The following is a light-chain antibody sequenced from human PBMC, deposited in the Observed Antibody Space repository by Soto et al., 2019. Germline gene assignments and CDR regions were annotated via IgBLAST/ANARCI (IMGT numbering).Light chain of an antibody. CDR3: TSYTTKSTWV. CDR2: EVT. J-gene: IGLJ3*02. Sequence: QSVLTQPASVSGSPGQPITISCTGTTSDIGAYNYVSWYQQHPGKAPKLMIYEVTNRPSGASDRFSGSKSDNTASLTISGLRAEDEADYYCTSYTTKSTWVFGGGTKSPS. V-gene: IGLV2-14*01. CDR1: TSDIGAYNY.